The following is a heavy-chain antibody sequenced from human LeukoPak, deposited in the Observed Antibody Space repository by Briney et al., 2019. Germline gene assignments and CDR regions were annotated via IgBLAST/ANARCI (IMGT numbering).Heavy chain of an antibody. CDR3: ASAYCDTGICYTGSFDP. V-gene: IGHV4-39*01. Sequence: SETLSLTCTVSGGSISSSSYYWGWIRQPPGKGLESIGTIYYSGITYYNPSLRSRVTISVGTSKNQFSLKLRSVTAADTAVYYCASAYCDTGICYTGSFDPWGQGTLVTVSS. D-gene: IGHD2-21*01. CDR2: IYYSGIT. CDR1: GGSISSSSYY. J-gene: IGHJ5*02.